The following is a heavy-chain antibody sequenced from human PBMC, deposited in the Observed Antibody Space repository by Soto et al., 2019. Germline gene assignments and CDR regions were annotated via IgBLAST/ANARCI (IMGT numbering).Heavy chain of an antibody. D-gene: IGHD3-22*01. CDR1: GFTVSSNY. CDR3: ARMSYYDSSGYLNWFDP. V-gene: IGHV3-53*04. Sequence: GGSLRLSCAASGFTVSSNYMSWVRQAPGKGLEWVSVIYSGGSTYYADSVKGRFTISRHNSKNTLYLQMNSLRAEDTAVYYCARMSYYDSSGYLNWFDPWGQGTLVTVSS. CDR2: IYSGGST. J-gene: IGHJ5*02.